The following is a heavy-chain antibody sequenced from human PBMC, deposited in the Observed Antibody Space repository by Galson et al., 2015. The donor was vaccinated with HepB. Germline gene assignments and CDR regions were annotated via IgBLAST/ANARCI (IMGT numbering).Heavy chain of an antibody. CDR2: ISYDGSNK. V-gene: IGHV3-30-3*01. CDR3: ARDQGYDFEPFYGMDV. J-gene: IGHJ6*02. D-gene: IGHD3-3*01. Sequence: SLRLSCAASGFTFSSYAMHWVRQAPGKGLEWVAVISYDGSNKYYADSVKGRFTISRDNSKNTLYLQMNSLRAEDTAVYYCARDQGYDFEPFYGMDVWGQGTTVTVSS. CDR1: GFTFSSYA.